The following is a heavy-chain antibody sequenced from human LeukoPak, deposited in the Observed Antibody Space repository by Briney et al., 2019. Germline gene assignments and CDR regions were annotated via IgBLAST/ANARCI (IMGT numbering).Heavy chain of an antibody. V-gene: IGHV4-34*01. Sequence: SETLSLTCAVYGGSFSGYYWSWIRQPPGKGLEWIGEINHSGSTNYNPSLKSRVTISVDTSKNQFSLKLSSVTAADTAVYYCARGPDCSSTSCEGDYYYGMDVWGQGTTVTVSS. CDR1: GGSFSGYY. D-gene: IGHD2-2*01. CDR3: ARGPDCSSTSCEGDYYYGMDV. CDR2: INHSGST. J-gene: IGHJ6*02.